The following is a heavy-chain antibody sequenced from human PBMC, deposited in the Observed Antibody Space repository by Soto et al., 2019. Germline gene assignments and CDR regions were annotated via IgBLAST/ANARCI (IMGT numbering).Heavy chain of an antibody. J-gene: IGHJ1*01. CDR1: VYTFTSYG. V-gene: IGHV1-18*01. D-gene: IGHD3-16*01. Sequence: ASVKVSCKASVYTFTSYGISWVRQAPGQGLEWMGWISAYNGNTNYAQKLQGRVTMTTDTSTSTAYMELRSLRSDDTAVYYCARDPEYDDALGGFQHWGQGTLVTVSS. CDR2: ISAYNGNT. CDR3: ARDPEYDDALGGFQH.